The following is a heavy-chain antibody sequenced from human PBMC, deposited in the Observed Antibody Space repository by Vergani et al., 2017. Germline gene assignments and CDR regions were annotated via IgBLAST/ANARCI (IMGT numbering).Heavy chain of an antibody. J-gene: IGHJ3*01. CDR2: ISSSGSP. Sequence: QLQLQESGPGLVKPSETLSLSCRVSGDSISRSHYYWGFIRQPPGKGLEWIGSISSSGSPSYTPTLKSRLAFSVETSKNLFSLRLKSVTATDTGMYYCARPVGPSAIADGYHVWGQGTMVTVS. CDR3: ARPVGPSAIADGYHV. CDR1: GDSISRSHYY. D-gene: IGHD3-10*01. V-gene: IGHV4-39*02.